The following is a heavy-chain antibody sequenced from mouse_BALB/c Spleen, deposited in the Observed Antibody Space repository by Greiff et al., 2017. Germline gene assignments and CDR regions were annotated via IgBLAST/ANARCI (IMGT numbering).Heavy chain of an antibody. CDR2: ISSGGGST. D-gene: IGHD1-2*01. Sequence: DVQLVESGGGLVKPGGSLKLSCAASGFAFSSYDMSWVRQTPEKRLEWVAYISSGGGSTYYPDTVKGRFTISRDNAKNTLYLQMSSLKSEDTAMYYCARQGNSLLRLRAMDYWGQGTSVTVSS. CDR1: GFAFSSYD. V-gene: IGHV5-12-1*01. CDR3: ARQGNSLLRLRAMDY. J-gene: IGHJ4*01.